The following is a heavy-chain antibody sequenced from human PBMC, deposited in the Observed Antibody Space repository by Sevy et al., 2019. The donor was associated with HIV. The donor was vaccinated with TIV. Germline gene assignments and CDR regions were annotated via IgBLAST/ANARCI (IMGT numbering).Heavy chain of an antibody. D-gene: IGHD5-18*01. CDR3: AREPIQLWLNYYYYYGMDV. CDR2: ISSSGSTI. J-gene: IGHJ6*02. Sequence: GESLKISCAASGFTFSSYEMNWVRQAPGKGLEWVSYISSSGSTIYYADSVKGQFTISRDNAKNSLYLQMNSLRAEDTAVYYCAREPIQLWLNYYYYYGMDVWGQGTTVTVSS. CDR1: GFTFSSYE. V-gene: IGHV3-48*03.